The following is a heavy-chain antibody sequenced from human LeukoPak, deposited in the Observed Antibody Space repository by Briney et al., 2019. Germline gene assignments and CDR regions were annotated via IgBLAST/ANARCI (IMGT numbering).Heavy chain of an antibody. D-gene: IGHD7-27*01. CDR3: ARTNWGSGCVDY. V-gene: IGHV3-30-3*01. Sequence: PGGSLRLSCAASGFTFSSYAMHWVRQAPGKGLEWVAVISYDGSNKYYADSVKGRFTISRDNSKNTLYLQMNSLRAEDTAVYYCARTNWGSGCVDYWGQGTLVTVSS. CDR2: ISYDGSNK. J-gene: IGHJ4*02. CDR1: GFTFSSYA.